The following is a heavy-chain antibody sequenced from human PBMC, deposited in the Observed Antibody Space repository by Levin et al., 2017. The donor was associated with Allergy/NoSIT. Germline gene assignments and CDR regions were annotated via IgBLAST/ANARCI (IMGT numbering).Heavy chain of an antibody. CDR3: ARDGDYDFWSGYYKSLGFNYYYGMDV. Sequence: GASVKVSCKASGYTFTGYYMHWVRQAPGQGLEWMGWINPNSGGTNYAQKFQGRVTMTRDTSISTAYMELSRLRSDDTAVYYCARDGDYDFWSGYYKSLGFNYYYGMDVWGQGTTVTVSS. V-gene: IGHV1-2*02. CDR1: GYTFTGYY. D-gene: IGHD3-3*01. CDR2: INPNSGGT. J-gene: IGHJ6*02.